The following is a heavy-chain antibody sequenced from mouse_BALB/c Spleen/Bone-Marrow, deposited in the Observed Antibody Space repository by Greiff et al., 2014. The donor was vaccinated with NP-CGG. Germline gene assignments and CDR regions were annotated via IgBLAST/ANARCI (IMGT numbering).Heavy chain of an antibody. J-gene: IGHJ2*01. CDR3: AFGNDDIDY. D-gene: IGHD2-2*01. CDR2: IYPGDGDT. V-gene: IGHV1-80*01. Sequence: VQLQESGAELVRPGSSVRISCTASGFAFSSYWMNWVKQRPGQGLEWIGQIYPGDGDTYFSGKFKGKATLTAEESSSTAYMQLSSLTAEDSAVYFCAFGNDDIDYWGQGTTLTVSS. CDR1: GFAFSSYW.